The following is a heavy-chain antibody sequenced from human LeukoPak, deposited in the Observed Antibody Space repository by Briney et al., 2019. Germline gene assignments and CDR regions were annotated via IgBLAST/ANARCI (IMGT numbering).Heavy chain of an antibody. CDR1: GYTFTSYG. J-gene: IGHJ3*02. D-gene: IGHD3-22*01. Sequence: GASVKVSCKASGYTFTSYGISWVRQAPGQGLEWMGGIIPIFGTANYAQKFQGRVTITADESTSTAYMELSSLRSEDTAVYYCARERACTMSFCGNDAFDIWGQGTMVTVSS. CDR3: ARERACTMSFCGNDAFDI. CDR2: IIPIFGTA. V-gene: IGHV1-69*13.